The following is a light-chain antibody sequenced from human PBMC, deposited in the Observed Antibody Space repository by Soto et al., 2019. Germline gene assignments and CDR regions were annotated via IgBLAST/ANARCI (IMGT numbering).Light chain of an antibody. CDR2: GAS. CDR3: QRYNNWPLT. CDR1: QSVTDNY. J-gene: IGKJ4*01. Sequence: EIVLTQSPATLSLSPGERATLSCRASQSVTDNYLAWYQQKPGQAPRLVISGASSRTSGIPDRFSASGSGTDFTLTISRLEPEDFAVYYCQRYNNWPLTFGGGTKVEN. V-gene: IGKV3-20*01.